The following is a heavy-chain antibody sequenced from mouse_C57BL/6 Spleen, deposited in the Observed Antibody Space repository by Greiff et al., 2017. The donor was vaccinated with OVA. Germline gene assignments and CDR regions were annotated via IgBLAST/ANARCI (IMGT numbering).Heavy chain of an antibody. CDR2: IYPGDGDT. CDR1: GYAFSSSW. Sequence: VQLQQSGPELVKPGASVKISCKASGYAFSSSWMNWVKQRPGKGLEWIGRIYPGDGDTNYNGKFKGKATLTADKSSSTAYMQLSSLTSEDSAVYFCARSTAQATSDYWGQGTTLTVSS. J-gene: IGHJ2*01. CDR3: ARSTAQATSDY. V-gene: IGHV1-82*01. D-gene: IGHD3-2*02.